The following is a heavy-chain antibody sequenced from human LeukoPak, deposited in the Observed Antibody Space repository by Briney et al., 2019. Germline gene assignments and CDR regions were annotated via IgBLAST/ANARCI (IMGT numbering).Heavy chain of an antibody. CDR2: XRXXGSNN. V-gene: IGHV3-33*01. J-gene: IGHJ4*02. CDR1: GFXFKTXX. Sequence: PGGSLRLSCAXSGFXFKTXXXXXXXXAPGKXXXXXXXXRXXGSNNXYXXSVXGXXXXSXXXSKNTVYLQMNSQRVEDTAVYYCVRDPPSSGWSFDYWGQGALVTVSS. D-gene: IGHD6-19*01. CDR3: VRDPPSSGWSFDY.